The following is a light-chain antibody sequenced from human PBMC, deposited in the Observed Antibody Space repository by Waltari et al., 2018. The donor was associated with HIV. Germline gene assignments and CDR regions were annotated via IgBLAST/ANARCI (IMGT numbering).Light chain of an antibody. J-gene: IGKJ2*01. CDR1: QNLANDF. V-gene: IGKV3-20*01. CDR3: QHYGGSPYT. CDR2: RIS. Sequence: SQSPATLSVSPGERATLSCRANQNLANDFLAWYQQRPGQAPRLLISRISMGAADTPGRFSGSGSGADFTLTISRVEPEDFAVYYCQHYGGSPYTFGQGT.